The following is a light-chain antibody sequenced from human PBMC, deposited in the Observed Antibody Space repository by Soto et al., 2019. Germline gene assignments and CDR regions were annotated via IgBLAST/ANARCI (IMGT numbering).Light chain of an antibody. CDR2: DAS. Sequence: DIQMTQSPSTVSASVVDRVTITCLASQGIAIWLSWYQQKPGKAPNLIIYDASNLKSGVPSRFSGSGSGTEFTLTISSLQPQDFATYYCQQANSFPLTFGGGTKVDIK. CDR3: QQANSFPLT. J-gene: IGKJ4*01. CDR1: QGIAIW. V-gene: IGKV1-12*01.